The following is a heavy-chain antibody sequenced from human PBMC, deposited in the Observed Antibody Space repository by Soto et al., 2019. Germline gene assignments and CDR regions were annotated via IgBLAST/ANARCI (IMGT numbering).Heavy chain of an antibody. V-gene: IGHV4-59*01. J-gene: IGHJ4*02. CDR2: IYYSGST. CDR1: GGSISSYY. CDR3: ARDMGLGY. Sequence: SETLSLTCTVSGGSISSYYWSWIRQPPGKGLEWIGYIYYSGSTNYNPSLKSRVTISVDTSKNQFSLKLSSVTAADTAVYYCARDMGLGYWGQGNLVTVSS. D-gene: IGHD3-10*01.